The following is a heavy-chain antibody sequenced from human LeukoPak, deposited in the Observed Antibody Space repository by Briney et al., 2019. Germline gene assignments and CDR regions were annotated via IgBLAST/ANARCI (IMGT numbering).Heavy chain of an antibody. D-gene: IGHD1-26*01. V-gene: IGHV4-38-2*02. Sequence: PSETLSLTCAVARDSISSDYHWGWIRQPPGKGLEWIGSIYHSGSSYNNPSLKSRVIILVNTSKNQFSLRLSSVTAADTAGYYWARECRGGGGTQINYWGQGTLVTVSS. J-gene: IGHJ4*02. CDR1: RDSISSDYH. CDR3: ARECRGGGGTQINY. CDR2: IYHSGSS.